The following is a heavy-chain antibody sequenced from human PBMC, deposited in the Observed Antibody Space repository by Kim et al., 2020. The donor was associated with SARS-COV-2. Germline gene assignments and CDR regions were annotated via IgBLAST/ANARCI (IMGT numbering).Heavy chain of an antibody. D-gene: IGHD6-19*01. CDR1: GYTFTSSA. V-gene: IGHV7-4-1*02. J-gene: IGHJ6*02. CDR2: INTNTGNP. CDR3: ASPSAVAGEWYFHYGMDV. Sequence: ASVKVSCKASGYTFTSSAINWVRQAPGQGLEWMGWINTNTGNPTYAQDFTGRFVFSLDTSVSTAYLQISSLKAEDTAVYYCASPSAVAGEWYFHYGMDVWGQGTTITVSS.